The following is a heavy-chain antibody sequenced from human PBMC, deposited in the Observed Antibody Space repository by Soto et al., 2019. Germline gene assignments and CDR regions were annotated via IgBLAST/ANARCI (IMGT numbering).Heavy chain of an antibody. J-gene: IGHJ4*02. Sequence: EMQLMELGGGLVKPGGSVRLSCAASGFPSDTYDISWVRPAPGKGLEWVSGINGRGDRTFIADSVKGRFSISRDISTDTVYLQMNSLKPEDTAVYYCAKEGWGGSYEPYFDFWGQGTVVTVSS. V-gene: IGHV3-23*01. CDR3: AKEGWGGSYEPYFDF. CDR2: INGRGDRT. D-gene: IGHD1-26*01. CDR1: GFPSDTYD.